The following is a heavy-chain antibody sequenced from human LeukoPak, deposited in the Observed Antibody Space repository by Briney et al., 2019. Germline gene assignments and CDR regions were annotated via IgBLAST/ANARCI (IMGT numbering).Heavy chain of an antibody. V-gene: IGHV4-59*01. D-gene: IGHD2-15*01. CDR1: GGSISSYY. Sequence: PSETLSLTCTVSGGSISSYYWSWIRQPPGKGLEWIGYIYYSGSTSYNPSLKSRVTISVDTSKNQFSLKLSSVTAADTAVYYCARRYCSGGSCYSERGAFDIWGQGTMVTVSS. CDR2: IYYSGST. J-gene: IGHJ3*02. CDR3: ARRYCSGGSCYSERGAFDI.